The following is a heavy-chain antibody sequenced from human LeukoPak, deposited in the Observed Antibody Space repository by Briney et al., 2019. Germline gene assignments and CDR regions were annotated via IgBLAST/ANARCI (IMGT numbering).Heavy chain of an antibody. CDR2: INPNSGGT. Sequence: ASVKVSCKASGYTFTGYYMHWVRQAPGQGLEWMGWINPNSGGTNYAQKFQGWVTMTRDTSISAAYMELSRLRSDDTAVYYCARGHYYGSGSYYNGFYYGMDVWGQGTTVTVSS. D-gene: IGHD3-10*01. V-gene: IGHV1-2*04. J-gene: IGHJ6*02. CDR3: ARGHYYGSGSYYNGFYYGMDV. CDR1: GYTFTGYY.